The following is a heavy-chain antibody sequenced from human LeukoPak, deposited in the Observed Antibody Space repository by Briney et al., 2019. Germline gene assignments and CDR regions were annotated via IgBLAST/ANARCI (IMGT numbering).Heavy chain of an antibody. CDR3: ARDRVYYYMDV. V-gene: IGHV3-66*01. CDR1: GFDVSSNY. Sequence: GGSLRLSCAASGFDVSSNYMSWVRQAPGQGLEWVSVIYTGGSTYYADSVKGRFTISRDNAKNSLYLQMSSLRAEDTAVYYCARDRVYYYMDVWGKGTTVTVSS. CDR2: IYTGGST. J-gene: IGHJ6*03. D-gene: IGHD3-10*01.